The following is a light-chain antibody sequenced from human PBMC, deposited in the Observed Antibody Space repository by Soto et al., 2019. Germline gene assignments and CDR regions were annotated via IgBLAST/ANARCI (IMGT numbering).Light chain of an antibody. CDR1: QSVSSSY. V-gene: IGKV3-20*01. Sequence: EIVLTQSPGTLSLSPGERATLSCRASQSVSSSYLAWYQQKPGQAPRLLIYGAFSRATGIPDRFSGNGSGTDFTLTISRLEPEDFAVYYCQQYGSSPPWTFGQGTKVEIK. CDR2: GAF. CDR3: QQYGSSPPWT. J-gene: IGKJ1*01.